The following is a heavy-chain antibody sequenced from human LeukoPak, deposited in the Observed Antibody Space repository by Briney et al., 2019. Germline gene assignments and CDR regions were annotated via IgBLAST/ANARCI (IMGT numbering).Heavy chain of an antibody. Sequence: SETLSLTCAVSGYSISSGYYWGWIRPPPGKGLGWIGSIYHSGSTYYNPSLKSRVTISVDTSKNQFSLKLSSVTAADTAVYYCARVLLHSPIDYWGQGTLVTVSS. CDR2: IYHSGST. CDR3: ARVLLHSPIDY. V-gene: IGHV4-38-2*01. D-gene: IGHD2-15*01. CDR1: GYSISSGYY. J-gene: IGHJ4*02.